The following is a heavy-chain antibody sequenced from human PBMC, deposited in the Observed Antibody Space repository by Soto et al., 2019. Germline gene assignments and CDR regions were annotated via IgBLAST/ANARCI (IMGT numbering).Heavy chain of an antibody. Sequence: HPGGSLRLSCAASGFTFGSYGMHWIRQAPGKGLEWVAVIWYDGSNKYYADSVKGRFTISRDNSKNTLYLQMNSPRAEDTAVYYCARVSMEIVATICYYYYMYVWGKGTKVTVSS. J-gene: IGHJ6*03. D-gene: IGHD5-12*01. CDR2: IWYDGSNK. CDR1: GFTFGSYG. CDR3: ARVSMEIVATICYYYYMYV. V-gene: IGHV3-33*01.